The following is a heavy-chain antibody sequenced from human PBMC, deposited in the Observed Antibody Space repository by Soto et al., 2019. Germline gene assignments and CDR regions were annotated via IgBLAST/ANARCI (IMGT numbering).Heavy chain of an antibody. CDR2: IYYSGST. CDR3: ATSTTSYYYYGMDV. V-gene: IGHV4-39*01. D-gene: IGHD4-17*01. J-gene: IGHJ6*02. CDR1: GGSISSSSYY. Sequence: LSLPCTVSGGSISSSSYYWGWIRQPPGKGLEWIGSIYYSGSTYYNPSLKSRVTISVDTSKNQFSLKLSSVTAADTAVYYCATSTTSYYYYGMDVWGQGTTVTVSS.